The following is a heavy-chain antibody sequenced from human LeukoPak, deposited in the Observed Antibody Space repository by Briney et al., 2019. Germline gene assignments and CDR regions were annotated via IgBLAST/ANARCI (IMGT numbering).Heavy chain of an antibody. CDR1: GGTFSSYA. Sequence: ASVKVSCKASGGTFSSYAISRVRQAPGQGLEWMGWINPNSGGTNYAQKFQGRVTMTRDTSISTAYMELSRLRSDDTAVYYCARELRLPYYYYGMDVWGQGTTVTVSS. D-gene: IGHD3-16*01. J-gene: IGHJ6*02. CDR2: INPNSGGT. CDR3: ARELRLPYYYYGMDV. V-gene: IGHV1-2*02.